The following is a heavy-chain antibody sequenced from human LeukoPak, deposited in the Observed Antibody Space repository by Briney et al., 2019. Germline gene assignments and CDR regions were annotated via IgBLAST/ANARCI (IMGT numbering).Heavy chain of an antibody. V-gene: IGHV4-4*07. D-gene: IGHD2-2*01. CDR1: GVSISSNY. J-gene: IGHJ3*02. Sequence: MASETLSLTCTVSGVSISSNYWSWIRQPAGKGLEWIGRIYTSGSTNYNPSLKSRVTISVDTSKNQFSLKLSSVTAADTAVYYCARDPYGSDGYQLLWEDIWGQGTMVTVSS. CDR2: IYTSGST. CDR3: ARDPYGSDGYQLLWEDI.